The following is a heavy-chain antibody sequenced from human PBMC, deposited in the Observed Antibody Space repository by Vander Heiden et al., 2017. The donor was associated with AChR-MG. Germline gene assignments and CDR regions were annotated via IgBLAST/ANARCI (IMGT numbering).Heavy chain of an antibody. J-gene: IGHJ6*02. CDR3: ARGHRGRLLSRRKSNYYYYGMDV. D-gene: IGHD3-22*01. V-gene: IGHV1-8*01. CDR2: MNPNSGNT. Sequence: QVQLVQSGAEVKKPGASVKVSCKASGYTFTSYDINWVRQATGQGLEWMGWMNPNSGNTGYAQKFQGRVTMTRNTSISTAYMELSSLRSEDTAVYYCARGHRGRLLSRRKSNYYYYGMDVWGQGTTVTVSS. CDR1: GYTFTSYD.